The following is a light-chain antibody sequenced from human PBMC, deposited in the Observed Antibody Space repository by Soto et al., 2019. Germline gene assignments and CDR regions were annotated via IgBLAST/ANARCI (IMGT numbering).Light chain of an antibody. V-gene: IGKV3-20*01. J-gene: IGKJ1*01. CDR1: QTISSY. CDR2: GAS. CDR3: QQYGSSLWT. Sequence: EIALTQSPATLSLSTGERATLSCRASQTISSYLAWYQQKPGQAPRLLIYGASSRATGIPDRFSGIGSWTDFTLTISRLEPEDFAVDYCQQYGSSLWTFGQGTKVDIK.